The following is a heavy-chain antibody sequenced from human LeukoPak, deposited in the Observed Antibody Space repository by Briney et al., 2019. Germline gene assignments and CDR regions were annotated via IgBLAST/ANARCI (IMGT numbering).Heavy chain of an antibody. D-gene: IGHD5-24*01. Sequence: GGSLRLSCAASGFTFSSYGMHWVRQAPGKGLEWVAFIRYDGSNKYYADSVKGRSTISRDNSKNTLYLQMNSLRAEDTAVYYCAKDSRDGYKTYYYYYMDVWGKGTTVTISS. V-gene: IGHV3-30*02. J-gene: IGHJ6*03. CDR3: AKDSRDGYKTYYYYYMDV. CDR1: GFTFSSYG. CDR2: IRYDGSNK.